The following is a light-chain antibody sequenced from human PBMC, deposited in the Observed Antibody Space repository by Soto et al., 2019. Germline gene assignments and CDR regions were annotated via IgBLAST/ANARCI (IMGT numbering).Light chain of an antibody. CDR3: SSYTSSSTVV. V-gene: IGLV2-14*03. Sequence: QSALTQPASMSGSPGQSITISCTGTSSDIGGYNYVSWYQQHPGKAPKLMIYDVSNWPSGVSNRFSGSKSGNTASLTISGLQAEDEADYYCSSYTSSSTVVFGGGTKVTV. J-gene: IGLJ2*01. CDR2: DVS. CDR1: SSDIGGYNY.